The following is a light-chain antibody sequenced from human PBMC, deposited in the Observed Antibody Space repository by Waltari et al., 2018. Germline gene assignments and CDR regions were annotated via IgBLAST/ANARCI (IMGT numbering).Light chain of an antibody. V-gene: IGLV2-11*01. J-gene: IGLJ2*01. CDR2: DAV. CDR1: NRDVGSDDS. Sequence: QSVLTQPRSVSGSPGQSVTISCTGTNRDVGSDDSVSWYQQNAGKAPKLVIYDAVRRPPGFPYRFSGPKYGATASLTISGLQAEDEADYYCCSYAGNYKFVFGGGTKVTVL. CDR3: CSYAGNYKFV.